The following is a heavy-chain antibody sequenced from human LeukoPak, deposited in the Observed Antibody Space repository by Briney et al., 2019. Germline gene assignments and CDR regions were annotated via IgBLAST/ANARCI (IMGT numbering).Heavy chain of an antibody. Sequence: ASVKVSCKASGYTFTSYDINWVRQATGQGLEWMGWMNPNSGNTGYAQKFQGRVTMTRNTSISTAYMELSSLRSEDTAVYYCARLWPATGSSWYRYYYYGMDVWGQGTTVTVSS. V-gene: IGHV1-8*01. CDR3: ARLWPATGSSWYRYYYYGMDV. J-gene: IGHJ6*02. CDR2: MNPNSGNT. CDR1: GYTFTSYD. D-gene: IGHD6-13*01.